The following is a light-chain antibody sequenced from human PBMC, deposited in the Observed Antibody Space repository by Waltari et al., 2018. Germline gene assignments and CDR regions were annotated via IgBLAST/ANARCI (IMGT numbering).Light chain of an antibody. CDR1: QSVLYTSNNKNY. Sequence: DIVMTQSPDSLAVSLGERATINCKSSQSVLYTSNNKNYLAWYQQKPGQPPKLLISWASTRESGVPDRFRCSGSGTDFTLTISSLQAEDVAVYHCQQYYNTPPTFGQGTKVEIK. V-gene: IGKV4-1*01. CDR3: QQYYNTPPT. J-gene: IGKJ1*01. CDR2: WAS.